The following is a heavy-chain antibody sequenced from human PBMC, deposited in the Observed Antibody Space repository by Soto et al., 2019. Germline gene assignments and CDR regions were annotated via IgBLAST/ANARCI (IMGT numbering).Heavy chain of an antibody. Sequence: SETLSLTCTVSGGSISSGGYYWSWIRQHPGKGLEWIGYIYYSGSTYYNPSLKSRVTISVDTSKNQFSLKLSSVTAADTAVYYCARVFRSKMDYGSGRPDYWGQGTLVTVS. CDR3: ARVFRSKMDYGSGRPDY. D-gene: IGHD3-10*01. J-gene: IGHJ4*02. V-gene: IGHV4-31*03. CDR2: IYYSGST. CDR1: GGSISSGGYY.